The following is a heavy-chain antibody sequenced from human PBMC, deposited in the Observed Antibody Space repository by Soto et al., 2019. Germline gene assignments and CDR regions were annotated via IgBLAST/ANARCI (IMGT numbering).Heavy chain of an antibody. CDR1: GFSFSIYW. CDR3: VRDCSSTSCYGNAFDI. Sequence: EVQLVESGGGSVQPGGSLRLSCAASGFSFSIYWMYWVRQAPGKGLVWVSRINSDGSTTRYAESVKGRFTISRDNTKNTLYLQMNSLRAEDTAVYYCVRDCSSTSCYGNAFDIWGHGTMVTVSS. V-gene: IGHV3-74*01. J-gene: IGHJ3*02. D-gene: IGHD2-2*01. CDR2: INSDGSTT.